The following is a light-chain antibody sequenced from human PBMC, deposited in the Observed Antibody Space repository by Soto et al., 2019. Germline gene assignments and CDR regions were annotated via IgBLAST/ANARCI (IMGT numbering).Light chain of an antibody. Sequence: DILLTQSPATLSLSPGARVTLSCRATQRVSSSVAWYQQKSGQAPRLLIYDASVRATGIPARFSGSGSGTDFTLTISSLEPEDFAVYYCQLSQQRSNWPPITFGQGTKGDIK. CDR3: QLSQQRSNWPPIT. CDR1: QRVSSS. J-gene: IGKJ1*01. CDR2: DAS. V-gene: IGKV3-11*01.